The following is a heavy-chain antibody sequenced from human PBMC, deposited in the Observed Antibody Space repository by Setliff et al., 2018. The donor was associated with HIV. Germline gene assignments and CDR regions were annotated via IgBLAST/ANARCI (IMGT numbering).Heavy chain of an antibody. CDR2: IYHSGRT. Sequence: SETLSLTCAVSGYSLSSDYYWGWIRQPPGKGLEWIASIYHSGRTYYKSSLKSRVTISVDTSKNQFSLELSSVTASDTAVYYCTRQSPVAGSGAFDIWGQGTMVTVSS. D-gene: IGHD6-19*01. J-gene: IGHJ3*02. CDR1: GYSLSSDYY. CDR3: TRQSPVAGSGAFDI. V-gene: IGHV4-38-2*01.